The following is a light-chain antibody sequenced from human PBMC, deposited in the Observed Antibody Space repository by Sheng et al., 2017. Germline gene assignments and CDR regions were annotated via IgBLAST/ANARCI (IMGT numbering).Light chain of an antibody. Sequence: DIQLTQSPSSVSASVGDRVIITCRASQDVTTSLAWYQHKPGRAPKVLISKASDLESGVPPRFSGSGSETEFTLTISNLLPEDFATYYCQQAENFPYTFGQGTKAGHQ. CDR2: KAS. CDR1: QDVTTS. V-gene: IGKV1-12*01. CDR3: QQAENFPYT. J-gene: IGKJ2*01.